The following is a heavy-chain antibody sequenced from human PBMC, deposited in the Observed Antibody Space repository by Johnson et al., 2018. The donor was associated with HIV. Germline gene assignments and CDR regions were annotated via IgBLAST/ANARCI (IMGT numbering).Heavy chain of an antibody. Sequence: VQLVESGGGLVQPGGSLRLSCAVSGFSFSNYWMEWVRQAPGKGLVWVSRIKSDGSSTTYADSVKGRFTISRDNAKNTLYLEMSSLRAEDPAVYYCARGGIIHDAFDIWGQGTMVTVSS. D-gene: IGHD1-1*01. V-gene: IGHV3-74*01. CDR1: GFSFSNYW. CDR2: IKSDGSST. J-gene: IGHJ3*02. CDR3: ARGGIIHDAFDI.